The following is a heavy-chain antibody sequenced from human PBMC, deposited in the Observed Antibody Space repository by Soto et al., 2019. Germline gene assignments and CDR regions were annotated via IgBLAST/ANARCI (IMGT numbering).Heavy chain of an antibody. CDR1: GFAFNNFA. CDR3: ARGWGIVVVQADKVGV. Sequence: GGSLRLSCAASGFAFNNFAMHWIRQAPGKGLEWVALISYEGSNKFYADFVKGRFSISRDNSKDTLYLQMNSLRAEDTAVYYCARGWGIVVVQADKVGVWGQGTTVTVSS. D-gene: IGHD2-2*01. CDR2: ISYEGSNK. J-gene: IGHJ6*02. V-gene: IGHV3-30-3*01.